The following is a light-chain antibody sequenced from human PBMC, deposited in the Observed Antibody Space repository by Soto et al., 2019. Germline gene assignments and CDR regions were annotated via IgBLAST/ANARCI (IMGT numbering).Light chain of an antibody. J-gene: IGKJ1*01. V-gene: IGKV3D-20*02. CDR1: QSVSSSY. CDR3: QQCSNWPRT. CDR2: DAS. Sequence: EIVLTQSQATLSLSPGDRATLSCLASQSVSSSYLAWYQQKPGQAPGLLIYDASNRATGIPDRFSGSGSGTDFTLTISSLEPEDFAVYYCQQCSNWPRTFGQGTKVDI.